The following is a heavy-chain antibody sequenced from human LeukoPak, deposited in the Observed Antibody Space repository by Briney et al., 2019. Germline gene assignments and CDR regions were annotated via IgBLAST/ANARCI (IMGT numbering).Heavy chain of an antibody. V-gene: IGHV3-48*01. J-gene: IGHJ4*02. CDR1: GFTFRSYS. Sequence: GGSLRLSCAASGFTFRSYSINWVRQAPGKGLEWVSFISSAGGVIYYADSVKGRFSISRDNSKNTLSLQMNSLRVDDTAVYYCARDPNWGSGYWGQGTLVTVSS. D-gene: IGHD7-27*01. CDR2: ISSAGGVI. CDR3: ARDPNWGSGY.